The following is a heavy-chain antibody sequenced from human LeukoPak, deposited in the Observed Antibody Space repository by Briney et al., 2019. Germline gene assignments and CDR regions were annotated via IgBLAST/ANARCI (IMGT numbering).Heavy chain of an antibody. Sequence: SETLSLTCAVYGGSFSGYYWSWIRQPPGKGLEWIGEINHCGSTNYNPSLKSRVTISVDTSKNQFSLKLSSVTAADTAVYYCARGVEIFYYFDYWGQGTLVTVSS. D-gene: IGHD5-24*01. CDR1: GGSFSGYY. CDR2: INHCGST. V-gene: IGHV4-34*01. CDR3: ARGVEIFYYFDY. J-gene: IGHJ4*02.